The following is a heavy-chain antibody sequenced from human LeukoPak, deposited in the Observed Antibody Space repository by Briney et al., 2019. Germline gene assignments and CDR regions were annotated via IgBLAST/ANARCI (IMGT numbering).Heavy chain of an antibody. Sequence: GASVKIFCKASGYTFNTYDIHCMRQATGQWLELMGWMNPNSGNTGYAQMFQGRVTMTRDTSITTAYMELSSLRSEDTAVYYCARGRGTSEWYDVDYWGQGTLVTVSS. CDR1: GYTFNTYD. CDR2: MNPNSGNT. J-gene: IGHJ4*02. D-gene: IGHD6-19*01. V-gene: IGHV1-8*01. CDR3: ARGRGTSEWYDVDY.